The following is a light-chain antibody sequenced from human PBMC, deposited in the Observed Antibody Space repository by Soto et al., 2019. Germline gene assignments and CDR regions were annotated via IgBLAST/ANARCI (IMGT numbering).Light chain of an antibody. J-gene: IGKJ5*01. CDR2: GAS. CDR1: QGISRN. CDR3: QQLNSYPFT. V-gene: IGKV1-9*01. Sequence: DIQLTQSPSFLSASVGDRVSITCRASQGISRNLAWYQQKPGKAPKLLIYGASTVQSGVPFRFSGSGSGTEFTLTISSLQPEDFATYYCQQLNSYPFTFGQGTRLEIK.